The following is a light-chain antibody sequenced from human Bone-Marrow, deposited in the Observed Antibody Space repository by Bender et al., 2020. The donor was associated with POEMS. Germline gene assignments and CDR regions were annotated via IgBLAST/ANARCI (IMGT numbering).Light chain of an antibody. CDR1: SSDVGAYNY. J-gene: IGLJ3*02. Sequence: QSALTQPASVSASPGQSVTISCTGTSSDVGAYNYVSWYQHYPGKAPKLVIYEGSKRPSGVSNRFSGSKSGNTASLTISGLQADDEADYYCSSFTFRSTWVFGGGTKLTVL. V-gene: IGLV2-14*01. CDR3: SSFTFRSTWV. CDR2: EGS.